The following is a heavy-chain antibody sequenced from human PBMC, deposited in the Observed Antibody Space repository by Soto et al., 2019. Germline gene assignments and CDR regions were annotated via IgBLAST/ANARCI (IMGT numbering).Heavy chain of an antibody. Sequence: QITLEESGPTLVKPTQTLMLTCTFSGFSLSASGVGVGWTRQPPGKTLEWLAVIYWDDDKRYSPALKNRLTITKDTSKNQVVLTRTNMDPVDTATYYCVHSRVGRGSPFDLWGQGTLVTVSS. CDR2: IYWDDDK. CDR3: VHSRVGRGSPFDL. CDR1: GFSLSASGVG. V-gene: IGHV2-5*02. D-gene: IGHD1-26*01. J-gene: IGHJ5*02.